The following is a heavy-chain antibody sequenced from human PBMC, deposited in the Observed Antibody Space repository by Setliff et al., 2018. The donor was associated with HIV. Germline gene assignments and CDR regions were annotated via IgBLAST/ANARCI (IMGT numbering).Heavy chain of an antibody. CDR2: ISYDGRSM. D-gene: IGHD5-12*01. CDR1: GFTFSNYG. CDR3: AKEGEWQRSRGYMDV. Sequence: PGGSLRLSCAASGFTFSNYGIHWVRQAPGKGLEWVAFISYDGRSMYYGDSVKGRFTISRDNSKNTTFLQMKSLRGEDTAVYYCAKEGEWQRSRGYMDVWGKGTTVTVSS. J-gene: IGHJ6*03. V-gene: IGHV3-30*18.